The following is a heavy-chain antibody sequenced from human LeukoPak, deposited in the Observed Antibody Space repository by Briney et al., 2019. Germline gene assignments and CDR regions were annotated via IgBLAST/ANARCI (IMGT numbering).Heavy chain of an antibody. CDR3: ARVGRSRGALPNPNHYLDV. Sequence: GSSVKGSCKASGDIFNSYSISWVQQAPGEGLERVGDTTPMFGSANYAEKLQGRVTITTDHSTSTAFLELSSLSSEDTAVYYCARVGRSRGALPNPNHYLDVWGRGTTVIVSS. CDR1: GDIFNSYS. J-gene: IGHJ6*03. CDR2: TTPMFGSA. D-gene: IGHD1-26*01. V-gene: IGHV1-69*05.